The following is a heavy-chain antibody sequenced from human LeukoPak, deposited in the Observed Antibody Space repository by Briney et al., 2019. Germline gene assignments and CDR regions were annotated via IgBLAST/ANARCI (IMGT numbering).Heavy chain of an antibody. Sequence: GGSLRLSCAASGFTFSSYSMNWVRRAPGKGLEWVSYISSSSSTIYYADSVKGRFTISRDNAKNSLYLQMNSLRDEDTAVYYCARDYHDYGDYGWLDPWGQGTLVTVSS. J-gene: IGHJ5*02. CDR2: ISSSSSTI. CDR3: ARDYHDYGDYGWLDP. D-gene: IGHD4-17*01. V-gene: IGHV3-48*02. CDR1: GFTFSSYS.